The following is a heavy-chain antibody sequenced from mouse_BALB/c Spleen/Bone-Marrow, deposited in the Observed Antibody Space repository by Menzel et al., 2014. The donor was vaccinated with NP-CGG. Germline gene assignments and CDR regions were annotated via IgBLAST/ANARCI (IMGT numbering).Heavy chain of an antibody. J-gene: IGHJ1*01. CDR1: GFTLSSYG. CDR3: ARVYGWYFDV. CDR2: INNNGGST. D-gene: IGHD1-1*01. V-gene: IGHV5-6-3*01. Sequence: EVHLVESGGGLVQPGGSLKLSCVASGFTLSSYGMSWVRQTPDKRLELVATINNNGGSTYYPDSGKGQFTISRDNAKNSLYLQMSSLKSEDTAMYYCARVYGWYFDVWGAGTTVTVSS.